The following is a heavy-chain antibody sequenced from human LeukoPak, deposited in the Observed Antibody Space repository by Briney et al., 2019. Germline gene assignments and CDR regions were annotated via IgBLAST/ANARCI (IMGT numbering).Heavy chain of an antibody. CDR3: AREGLGDYYMDV. V-gene: IGHV3-7*01. CDR2: IKYDGSEK. CDR1: GFTFSTYW. J-gene: IGHJ6*03. D-gene: IGHD3/OR15-3a*01. Sequence: PGGPLRLSCAASGFTFSTYWMSWVRQAPGKGLEWVANIKYDGSEKHYVDSVKGRFTISRDNAKNSLYLQMNSLRAEDTAVYYCAREGLGDYYMDVWGKGTTVTVSS.